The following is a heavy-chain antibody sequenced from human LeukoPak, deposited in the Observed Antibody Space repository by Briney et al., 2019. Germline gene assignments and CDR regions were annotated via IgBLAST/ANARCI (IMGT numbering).Heavy chain of an antibody. CDR3: ASAGSYWYYFDY. CDR2: IFYSGNT. Sequence: PSETLSLTCTVSGGSISNYYWTWIRQPPGKGLEWIGYIFYSGNTNYSPSLKSRLTMSVDTSKNQFSLRLSSVTAADTAVYYCASAGSYWYYFDYWGQGTLVTVSP. CDR1: GGSISNYY. V-gene: IGHV4-59*01. J-gene: IGHJ4*02. D-gene: IGHD1-26*01.